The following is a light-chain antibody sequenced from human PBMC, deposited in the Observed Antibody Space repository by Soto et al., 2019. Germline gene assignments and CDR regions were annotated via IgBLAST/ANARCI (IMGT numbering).Light chain of an antibody. V-gene: IGKV3-11*01. J-gene: IGKJ5*01. Sequence: EIVLTHSLGTLSLSPCERATLSYSASQSVSSYLAWYQQKPGQAPRLLIYDASNRATGIPARFSGSGSGTDFTLTISSLEPEDFAVYYCQQRSNWPPITFGQGTRLEIK. CDR3: QQRSNWPPIT. CDR2: DAS. CDR1: QSVSSY.